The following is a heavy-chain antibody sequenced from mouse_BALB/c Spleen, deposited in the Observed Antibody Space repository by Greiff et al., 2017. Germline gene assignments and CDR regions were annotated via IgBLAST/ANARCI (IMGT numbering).Heavy chain of an antibody. V-gene: IGHV5-17*02. D-gene: IGHD1-1*01. Sequence: EVQLVESGGGLVQPGGSRKLSCAASGFTFSSFGMHWVRQAPEKGLEWVAYISSGSSTIYYADTVKGRFTISRDNPKNTLFLQMTSLRSEDTAMYYCAFITTVVDYAMDYWGQGTSVTVSS. CDR3: AFITTVVDYAMDY. J-gene: IGHJ4*01. CDR1: GFTFSSFG. CDR2: ISSGSSTI.